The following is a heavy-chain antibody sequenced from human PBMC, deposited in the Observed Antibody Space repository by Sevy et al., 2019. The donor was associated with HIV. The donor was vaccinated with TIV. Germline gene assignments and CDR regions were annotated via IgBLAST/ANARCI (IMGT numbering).Heavy chain of an antibody. CDR1: GFTFSSYA. V-gene: IGHV3-23*01. Sequence: GGSLRLSCAASGFTFSSYAMSWVRQAPGKGLEWVSTISASDGNTYYADSVKGRFSISRDNSKNTLFLQLNSLRAEDTATYYCAKDLYGDYDMDVWGQGTTVTVSS. CDR2: ISASDGNT. CDR3: AKDLYGDYDMDV. D-gene: IGHD2-2*02. J-gene: IGHJ6*02.